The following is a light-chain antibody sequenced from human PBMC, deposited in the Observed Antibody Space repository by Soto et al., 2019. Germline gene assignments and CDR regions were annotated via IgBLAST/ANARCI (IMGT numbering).Light chain of an antibody. V-gene: IGKV1-27*01. CDR1: QGISSY. Sequence: DIQMTQSPSSLSASVGDRVTITCRASQGISSYLAWYQQRPGKVPKVRIYAASTLHSGVPSRFSGSGSGTDFTLTISNVQPEDVATYYCQNYYNAPETFGQGTKVEIK. J-gene: IGKJ1*01. CDR2: AAS. CDR3: QNYYNAPET.